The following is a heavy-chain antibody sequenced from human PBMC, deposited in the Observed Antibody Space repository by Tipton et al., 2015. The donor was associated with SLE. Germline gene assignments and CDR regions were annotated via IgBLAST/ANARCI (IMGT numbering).Heavy chain of an antibody. CDR3: ARAQSHFDSRGFLHQGGLDI. Sequence: QSGAEVKKPGASVKVSCKASGYTFTGYYMHWVRQAPGQGLEWMGRINPNSGGTNYAQKFQGRVTMTRDTSISTAYMELSSLRCEDTAIYYCARAQSHFDSRGFLHQGGLDIWGQGTMVSVSS. J-gene: IGHJ3*02. D-gene: IGHD3-22*01. V-gene: IGHV1-2*06. CDR2: INPNSGGT. CDR1: GYTFTGYY.